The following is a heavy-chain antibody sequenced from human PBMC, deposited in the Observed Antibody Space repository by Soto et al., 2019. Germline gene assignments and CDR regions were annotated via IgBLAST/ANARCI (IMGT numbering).Heavy chain of an antibody. CDR2: IYYSGST. J-gene: IGHJ6*02. V-gene: IGHV4-31*03. CDR3: ARDFTDSSGPTLGMGV. CDR1: GGSISSGGYY. Sequence: SETLSLTCTVSGGSISSGGYYWSWIRQHPGKGLEWIGYIYYSGSTYYNPSLKSRVTISVDTSKNQFSLKLSSVTAADTAVYYCARDFTDSSGPTLGMGVWGQGTTVTSP. D-gene: IGHD6-19*01.